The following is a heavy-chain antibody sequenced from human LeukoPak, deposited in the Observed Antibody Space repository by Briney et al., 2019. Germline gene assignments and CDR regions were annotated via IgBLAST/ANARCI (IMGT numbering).Heavy chain of an antibody. Sequence: ASQTLSLTCTVSGGSISSGSYYWSWIRQPAGKGLEWIGRIYTSGSTNYNPSLKSRVTISVDTSKNQFSLKLSSVTAADTAVYYCAVQLGYFDYRGQGTLVTVSS. CDR2: IYTSGST. CDR3: AVQLGYFDY. D-gene: IGHD6-13*01. V-gene: IGHV4-61*02. J-gene: IGHJ4*02. CDR1: GGSISSGSYY.